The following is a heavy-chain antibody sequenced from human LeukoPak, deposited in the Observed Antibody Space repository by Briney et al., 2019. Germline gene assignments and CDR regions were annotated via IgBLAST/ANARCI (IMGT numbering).Heavy chain of an antibody. J-gene: IGHJ4*02. Sequence: ASVKVSCKASGGTFSSYAISWVRQAPGHGLEWMGRIIPIFGTANYAQKFQGRVTITTDESTSTAYMELSSLRSEDTAVYYCASYCSGGSCYHTDYWGQGTLVTVSS. CDR1: GGTFSSYA. D-gene: IGHD2-15*01. V-gene: IGHV1-69*05. CDR2: IIPIFGTA. CDR3: ASYCSGGSCYHTDY.